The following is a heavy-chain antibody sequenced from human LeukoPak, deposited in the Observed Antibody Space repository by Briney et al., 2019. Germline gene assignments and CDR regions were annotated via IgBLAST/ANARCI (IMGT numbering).Heavy chain of an antibody. V-gene: IGHV4-61*02. Sequence: PSQTLSLTCTVSGGSINSGSYYWSWIRQPAGKGLEWIGRIYTSGTTNYNPSLKSRVTISVDTSKNQFSLKLSSVTAADTAVYYCARARRMDNFDYWGQGTLVTVSS. CDR3: ARARRMDNFDY. J-gene: IGHJ4*02. D-gene: IGHD3/OR15-3a*01. CDR1: GGSINSGSYY. CDR2: IYTSGTT.